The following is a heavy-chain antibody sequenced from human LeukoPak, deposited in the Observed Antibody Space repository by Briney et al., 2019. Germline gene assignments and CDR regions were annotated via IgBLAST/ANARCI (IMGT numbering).Heavy chain of an antibody. CDR1: GGSISSGSYY. D-gene: IGHD3-16*01. CDR2: IYTSGST. CDR3: ARGWGSYTNY. J-gene: IGHJ4*02. Sequence: SETLSLTCTVSGGSISSGSYYWSWIRQPAGKGLEWIGRIYTSGSTNYNPSLKSRVTMSVDTSKNQFSLKLSSVTAADTAVYYCARGWGSYTNYWGQGTLVTVSS. V-gene: IGHV4-61*02.